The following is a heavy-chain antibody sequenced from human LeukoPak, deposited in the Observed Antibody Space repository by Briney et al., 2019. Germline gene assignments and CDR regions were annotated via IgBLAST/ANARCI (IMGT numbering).Heavy chain of an antibody. CDR3: VREVVAVRLFDS. Sequence: PGGSLRLSCAASGFTFSSYAMNWVRQAPGKGLEWVADISHDGSNKYYADSVKGRFTISRDNAKNTVHLQMDSLRADDSAVYYCVREVVAVRLFDSWGQGTLVTVSS. V-gene: IGHV3-30-3*01. J-gene: IGHJ4*02. CDR2: ISHDGSNK. D-gene: IGHD2-15*01. CDR1: GFTFSSYA.